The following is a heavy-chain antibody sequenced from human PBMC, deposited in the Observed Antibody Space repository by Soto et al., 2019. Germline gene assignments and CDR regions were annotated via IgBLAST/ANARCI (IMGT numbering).Heavy chain of an antibody. J-gene: IGHJ4*02. CDR3: ARDSIAVAGTRYFDY. D-gene: IGHD6-19*01. CDR1: GFTFSSYS. Sequence: GWSLRLSCAASGFTFSSYSMNWVRQAPGKGLEWVSYISSSSSTIYYADSVKGRFTISRDNAKNSLYLQMNSLRAEDTAVYYCARDSIAVAGTRYFDYWGQGTLVTVSS. CDR2: ISSSSSTI. V-gene: IGHV3-48*01.